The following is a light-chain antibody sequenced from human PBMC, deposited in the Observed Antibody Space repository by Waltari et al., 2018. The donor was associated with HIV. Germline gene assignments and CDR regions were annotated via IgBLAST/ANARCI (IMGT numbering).Light chain of an antibody. J-gene: IGKJ1*01. Sequence: DIVMTQSPDSLVVSLGERATINCKSSQNILYSSNNKNYLAWYQQKPGQPPKLLTYWAYTRESGVPDRFSGSGSGTDFTLTISSLQAEDVAVYYCQQYYSTPWTFGQGTKVEIK. V-gene: IGKV4-1*01. CDR1: QNILYSSNNKNY. CDR3: QQYYSTPWT. CDR2: WAY.